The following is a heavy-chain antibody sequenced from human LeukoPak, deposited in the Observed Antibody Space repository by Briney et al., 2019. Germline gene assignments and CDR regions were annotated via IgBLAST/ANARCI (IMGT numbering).Heavy chain of an antibody. D-gene: IGHD3-10*01. Sequence: GASVKVSCKASGYTFTSYGISWVRQAPGQGLEWMGWISAYNGNTNYAQKLQGRVTMTTDTSTSTAYMELRSLRSDDTAVYYCARGPPYYGSGSPSGFWGQGTLVTVSS. J-gene: IGHJ4*02. V-gene: IGHV1-18*01. CDR2: ISAYNGNT. CDR1: GYTFTSYG. CDR3: ARGPPYYGSGSPSGF.